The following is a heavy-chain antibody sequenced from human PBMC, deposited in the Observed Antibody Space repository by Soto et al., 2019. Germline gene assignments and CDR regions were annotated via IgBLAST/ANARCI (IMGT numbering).Heavy chain of an antibody. J-gene: IGHJ4*02. Sequence: QVQLQQWGAGLLKPSETLSLTCAVYGESFSGYYWSWIRQPPGKGLEWIGEINHSGSTNYNPSLKSRVTISVDTSKSQFSLKLSSVPAADTAVYYCARSYGSSWYMTFDYWGQGTLVTVSS. CDR1: GESFSGYY. D-gene: IGHD6-13*01. CDR2: INHSGST. CDR3: ARSYGSSWYMTFDY. V-gene: IGHV4-34*01.